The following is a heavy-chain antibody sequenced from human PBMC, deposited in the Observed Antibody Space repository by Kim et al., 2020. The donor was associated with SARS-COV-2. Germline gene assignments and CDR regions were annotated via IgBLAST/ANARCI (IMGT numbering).Heavy chain of an antibody. V-gene: IGHV3-53*01. D-gene: IGHD1-26*01. J-gene: IGHJ4*02. CDR1: GFTVSSNY. CDR2: IYSGGST. Sequence: GGSLRLSCAASGFTVSSNYMSWVRQAPGKGLEWVSVIYSGGSTYYADSVKGRFTISRDNSKNTLYLQMNSLRAEDTAVYYCARGAESGSYLYSFDYWGQGTLVTVSS. CDR3: ARGAESGSYLYSFDY.